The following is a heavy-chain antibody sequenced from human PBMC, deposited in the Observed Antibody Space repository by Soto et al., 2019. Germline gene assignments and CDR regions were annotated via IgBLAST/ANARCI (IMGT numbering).Heavy chain of an antibody. J-gene: IGHJ6*01. V-gene: IGHV4-30-2*01. CDR1: GDSMSSGGYS. CDR3: GRLFLGGGGYCYVMDV. CDR2: IYHTGST. Sequence: SETLSLTCTVSGDSMSSGGYSWSWIRQPPGKGLEWIGYIYHTGSTYYNPSLKSRVTISLDRSKNQFSLKLSSVTAADTAVYYCGRLFLGGGGYCYVMDVWGQGTTVIVSS. D-gene: IGHD3-16*01.